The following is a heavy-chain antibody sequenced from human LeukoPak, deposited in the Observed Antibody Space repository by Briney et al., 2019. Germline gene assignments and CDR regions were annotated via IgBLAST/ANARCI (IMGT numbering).Heavy chain of an antibody. D-gene: IGHD3-3*01. CDR1: GYTFTSYG. Sequence: GASVKVSCKASGYTFTSYGISWVRQAPGQGLEWMGWISAYNGNTNYAQKFQGRVTMTRDTSISTAYMELSRLRSDDTAVYYCARVRFSPYYMDVWGKGTTVTVSS. CDR2: ISAYNGNT. V-gene: IGHV1-18*01. CDR3: ARVRFSPYYMDV. J-gene: IGHJ6*03.